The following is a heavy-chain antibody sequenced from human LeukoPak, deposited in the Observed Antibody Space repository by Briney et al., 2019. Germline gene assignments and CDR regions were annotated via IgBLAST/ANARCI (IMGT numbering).Heavy chain of an antibody. V-gene: IGHV3-7*01. J-gene: IGHJ4*02. D-gene: IGHD1-26*01. Sequence: GGSLRLSCAASGFTFSSYWMSWVPQAPGKGLEWVANIKQDGSEKYYVDSVKGRFTISRDNAKNSLYLQMNSLRAEDTAVYYCARADDGSYEYYFDYWGQGTLVTVSS. CDR3: ARADDGSYEYYFDY. CDR1: GFTFSSYW. CDR2: IKQDGSEK.